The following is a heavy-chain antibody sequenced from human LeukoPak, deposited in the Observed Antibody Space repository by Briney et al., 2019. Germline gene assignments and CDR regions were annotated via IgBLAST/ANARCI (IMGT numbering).Heavy chain of an antibody. Sequence: GGSLRLSCAASGFTFSSYVMSWVRQAPGKGLEGVSVISSCGDITYYADSVKGRFTISRDNSKNTLYLQMNSLRAEDTAVYYCANRTYNYYYFEYWGQGTLVTVSS. CDR2: ISSCGDIT. CDR3: ANRTYNYYYFEY. D-gene: IGHD1-20*01. V-gene: IGHV3-23*01. CDR1: GFTFSSYV. J-gene: IGHJ4*02.